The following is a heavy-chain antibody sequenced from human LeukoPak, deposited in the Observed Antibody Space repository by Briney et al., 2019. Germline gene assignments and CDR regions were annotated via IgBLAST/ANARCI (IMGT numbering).Heavy chain of an antibody. Sequence: SETLSLTCAVYGGSLSGYYWSWIRQPPGKGLEWIGEINHSGSTNYNPSLKSRVTISVDTSKNQFSLKLSSATAADTAVYYCGRVDYWGQGTLVTVSS. CDR1: GGSLSGYY. CDR2: INHSGST. V-gene: IGHV4-34*01. CDR3: GRVDY. J-gene: IGHJ4*02.